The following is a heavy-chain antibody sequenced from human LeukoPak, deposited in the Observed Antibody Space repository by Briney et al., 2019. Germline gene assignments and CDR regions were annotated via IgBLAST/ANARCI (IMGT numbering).Heavy chain of an antibody. CDR3: ASEDSSGYYLDY. V-gene: IGHV4-59*01. CDR1: GGSISSYY. Sequence: SETLSLTCTVSGGSISSYYWSWIRQPPGKGLEWIGYIYYSVSTNYNPSLKSRVTISVDTSKNQFSLKLSSVTAADTAVYYCASEDSSGYYLDYWGQGTLVTVSS. D-gene: IGHD3-22*01. CDR2: IYYSVST. J-gene: IGHJ4*02.